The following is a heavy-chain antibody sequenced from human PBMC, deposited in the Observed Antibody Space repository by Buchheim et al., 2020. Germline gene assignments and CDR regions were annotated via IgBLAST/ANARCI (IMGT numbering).Heavy chain of an antibody. J-gene: IGHJ4*02. CDR2: IYPSDSDT. CDR1: GYSFINYW. Sequence: EVQLVQSGAEVKKPGESLKISCQGSGYSFINYWIAWVRQMPGKGLEWMGSIYPSDSDTRYRPSFQGLVTISADRSTSIAYPQWSSLRASDTAMYFCARLDNPGSWNYGTTEGFDYWGQGTL. V-gene: IGHV5-51*03. CDR3: ARLDNPGSWNYGTTEGFDY. D-gene: IGHD1-7*01.